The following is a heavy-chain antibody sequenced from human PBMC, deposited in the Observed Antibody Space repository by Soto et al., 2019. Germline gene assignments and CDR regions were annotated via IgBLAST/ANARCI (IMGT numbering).Heavy chain of an antibody. D-gene: IGHD3-9*01. J-gene: IGHJ6*02. V-gene: IGHV3-21*01. CDR1: GFTFSSYS. CDR3: ASVNDPYYDILTGQFLYYYYGMDV. Sequence: EVQLVESGGGLVKPGGSLRLSCAASGFTFSSYSMNWVRQAPGKGLEWVSSISSSSSYIYYADSVKGRFTISRDNAKNSLYLQMNRLRAEDTAVYYCASVNDPYYDILTGQFLYYYYGMDVWGQGTTVTVSS. CDR2: ISSSSSYI.